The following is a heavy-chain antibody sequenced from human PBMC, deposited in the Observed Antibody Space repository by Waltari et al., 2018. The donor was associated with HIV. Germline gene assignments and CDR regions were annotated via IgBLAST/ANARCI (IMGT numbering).Heavy chain of an antibody. CDR3: ARQWLALYFDY. J-gene: IGHJ4*02. CDR1: GGSISSRDYY. V-gene: IGHV4-39*07. Sequence: QLQVQESGPGLVKPSETPSLTCTVSGGSISSRDYYWGWIRQPPGKGLEWIGIIFYSGNAYSNPSLKSRVTISVDTSKSQFSLNLSSVTAADTAVYYCARQWLALYFDYWGQGTLVTVSS. D-gene: IGHD6-19*01. CDR2: IFYSGNA.